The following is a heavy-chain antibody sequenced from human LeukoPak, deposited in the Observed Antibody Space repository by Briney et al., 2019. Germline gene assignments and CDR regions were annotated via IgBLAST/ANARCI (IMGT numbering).Heavy chain of an antibody. D-gene: IGHD6-19*01. J-gene: IGHJ4*02. Sequence: GTSLRLSCAASGFTFSSHAMHWVRQAPGKGLEWVAVISYDGSSKYFADSVKGRFTISRDNSKNTLYLQMNSLRAEDTAVYYCARANRPFHSSGWYKDYWGQGTLVTVSS. CDR2: ISYDGSSK. CDR1: GFTFSSHA. V-gene: IGHV3-30-3*01. CDR3: ARANRPFHSSGWYKDY.